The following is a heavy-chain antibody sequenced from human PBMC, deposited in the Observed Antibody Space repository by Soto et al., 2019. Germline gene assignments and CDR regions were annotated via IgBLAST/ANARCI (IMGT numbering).Heavy chain of an antibody. CDR1: ELHIGSYS. CDR2: ISGSDGKT. D-gene: IGHD3-3*01. J-gene: IGHJ4*02. Sequence: WGSLGLPGGAFELHIGSYSRSWVRQAPGKGLEWVSTISGSDGKTFYADSVKGRFSISRDTSQSTLYLQMNSLRADDTAMYYCARWSYLDYWGQGTPVTVSS. V-gene: IGHV3-23*01. CDR3: ARWSYLDY.